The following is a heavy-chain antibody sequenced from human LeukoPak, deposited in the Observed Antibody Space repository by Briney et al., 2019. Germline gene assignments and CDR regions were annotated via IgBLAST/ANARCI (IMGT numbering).Heavy chain of an antibody. D-gene: IGHD3-10*01. CDR2: IWYDGSNK. J-gene: IGHJ4*02. CDR1: GFTFSSYG. V-gene: IGHV3-33*08. CDR3: ARDLERSYYGSGSYVETFDY. Sequence: GGSLRLSCAASGFTFSSYGMHWVRQAPGKGLEWVAVIWYDGSNKYYADSVKGRFTISRDNSKNTLYLQMNSLRAEDTAVYYCARDLERSYYGSGSYVETFDYWGQGTLVTVSS.